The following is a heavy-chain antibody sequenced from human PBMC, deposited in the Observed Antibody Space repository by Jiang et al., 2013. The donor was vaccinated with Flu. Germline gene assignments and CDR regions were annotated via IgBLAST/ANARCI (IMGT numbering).Heavy chain of an antibody. Sequence: GSGLVKPSETLSLTCTVSGGSISSGGYYWGWIRQPPGKGLEWIGSIYYSGTTYYNPSLKSRVTISVDTSKNQFSLNLISVTAADTAVYYCARWADVVVVVGAPGTFDHWGQGTLVTVSS. V-gene: IGHV4-39*01. D-gene: IGHD2-15*01. CDR1: GGSISSGGYY. CDR3: ARWADVVVVVGAPGTFDH. CDR2: IYYSGTT. J-gene: IGHJ4*02.